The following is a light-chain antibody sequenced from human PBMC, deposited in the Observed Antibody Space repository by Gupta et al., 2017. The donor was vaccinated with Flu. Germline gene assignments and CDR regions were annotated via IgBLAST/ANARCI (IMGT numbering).Light chain of an antibody. CDR3: AAWDDSLNSWV. J-gene: IGLJ3*02. CDR1: NSNIGSNT. V-gene: IGLV1-44*01. CDR2: GKS. Sequence: QSVLTQPSSASGTPGQRVTISCSGSNSNIGSNTVNWYQQLPETAPKLLIYGKSQRPSGVPDRFSGSRSGTSASRAISGLQSEDEADYYCAAWDDSLNSWVFGGGTTRTVL.